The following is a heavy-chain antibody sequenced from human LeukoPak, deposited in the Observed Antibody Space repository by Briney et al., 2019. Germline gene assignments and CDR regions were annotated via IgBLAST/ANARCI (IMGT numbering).Heavy chain of an antibody. CDR2: IKQDGSDK. D-gene: IGHD6-13*01. V-gene: IGHV3-7*01. CDR3: ARLTVYSSSWLAYYMDV. CDR1: GFTFSSYW. Sequence: GGSLRLSCAASGFTFSSYWMTWVRQAPGKGLEWVANIKQDGSDKHYVDSVKGRFTISRDNARNSLFLQMNSPRADDTAVYYCARLTVYSSSWLAYYMDVWGKGTTVTVSS. J-gene: IGHJ6*03.